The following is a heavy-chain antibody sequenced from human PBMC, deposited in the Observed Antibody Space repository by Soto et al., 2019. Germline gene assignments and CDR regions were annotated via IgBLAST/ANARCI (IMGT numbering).Heavy chain of an antibody. Sequence: FSLTCAISGDSISSNTAAWNWIRSSPSRGLEWLGRTYYRSNWRHDYAVSVKSRITVNPDTSKNHFSLQLNSVTPDDTAVYYCARSVAGSGFDLWGQGTLVTVSS. CDR3: ARSVAGSGFDL. J-gene: IGHJ4*02. V-gene: IGHV6-1*01. CDR1: GDSISSNTAA. D-gene: IGHD6-19*01. CDR2: TYYRSNWRH.